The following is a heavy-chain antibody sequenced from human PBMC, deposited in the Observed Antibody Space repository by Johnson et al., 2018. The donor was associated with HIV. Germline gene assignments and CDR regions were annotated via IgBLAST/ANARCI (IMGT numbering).Heavy chain of an antibody. Sequence: EQLVESGGGLVQPGGSLRLSCAASGFTFSDYYMSWIRQAPGKGLEWVGHIKSKTDSGTTDYAAAVKGRFTISRDNSKNILYLQMNSLRAEDTAVYYCAKEGTTMEVDIWGQGTMVTVSS. CDR2: IKSKTDSGTT. J-gene: IGHJ3*02. V-gene: IGHV3-15*01. CDR3: AKEGTTMEVDI. CDR1: GFTFSDYY. D-gene: IGHD3-10*01.